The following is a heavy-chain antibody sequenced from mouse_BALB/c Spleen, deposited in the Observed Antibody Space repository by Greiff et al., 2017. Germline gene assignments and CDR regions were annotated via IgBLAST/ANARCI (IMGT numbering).Heavy chain of an antibody. CDR1: GYTFTDYN. V-gene: IGHV1S29*02. CDR2: IYPYNGGT. Sequence: DVQLQESGPELVKPGASVKISCTTSGYTFTDYNMHWVKQSHGKSLEWIGYIYPYNGGTGYNQKLKSKATLTVDNSSSPAYMELRSLTSEDSAVYYCERGNYHAWFAYWGQGTLVTVSA. J-gene: IGHJ3*01. CDR3: ERGNYHAWFAY. D-gene: IGHD2-1*01.